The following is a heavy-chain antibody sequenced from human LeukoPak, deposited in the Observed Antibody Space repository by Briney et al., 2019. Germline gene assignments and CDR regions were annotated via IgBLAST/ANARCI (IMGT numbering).Heavy chain of an antibody. V-gene: IGHV3-30*04. CDR1: GFTFSSYA. D-gene: IGHD3-22*01. J-gene: IGHJ4*02. CDR3: ARASSGYSVY. CDR2: ISYDGSNK. Sequence: GRSLRLSCAASGFTFSSYAMHWVRQAPGKGLEWVAVISYDGSNKYYADSVKGRFTISRDNSKNTLYLQMNSLRAEDTVVYYCARASSGYSVYWGQGTLVTVSS.